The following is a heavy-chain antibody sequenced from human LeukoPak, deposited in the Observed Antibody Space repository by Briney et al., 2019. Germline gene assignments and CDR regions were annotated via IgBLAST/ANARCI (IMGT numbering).Heavy chain of an antibody. CDR2: INSDGSST. Sequence: GGSLRLPCAASGFTFSSYWMHWVRQAPGKGLVWVSRINSDGSSTSYADSVKGRFTISTDNAKNTLYLQMNSLRAEDTAVYYCASLHYDSSGYLHFDYWGQGTLVTVSS. CDR3: ASLHYDSSGYLHFDY. V-gene: IGHV3-74*01. J-gene: IGHJ4*02. D-gene: IGHD3-22*01. CDR1: GFTFSSYW.